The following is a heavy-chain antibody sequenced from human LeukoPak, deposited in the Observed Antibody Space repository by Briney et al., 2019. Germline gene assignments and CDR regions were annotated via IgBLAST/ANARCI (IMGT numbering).Heavy chain of an antibody. CDR1: RLTFASNN. Sequence: GRSLRLSRAAPRLTFASNNISWVRHAPEKGRAWVSSISASCDNTCYAGSVKGRFTISRDNSKNTLYLQMDSLRAEDTAVYYCAKRFCSATRCFHFDYWGQGTLVTVSS. CDR3: AKRFCSATRCFHFDY. J-gene: IGHJ4*02. CDR2: ISASCDNT. D-gene: IGHD2-2*01. V-gene: IGHV3-23*01.